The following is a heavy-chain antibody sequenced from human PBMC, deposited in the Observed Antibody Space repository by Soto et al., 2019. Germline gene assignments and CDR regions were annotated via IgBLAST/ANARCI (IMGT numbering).Heavy chain of an antibody. CDR3: ARDRGTTIAGPPRSETYGWLDP. Sequence: QGQLVQSGAEVKRPGSSVKLACKASGGTFTYYGITWVLQAPGQGLEWMGGLIPIIGPATYAQTFQGRVTITADKSTSTAYMELSSLGSADQALYYCARDRGTTIAGPPRSETYGWLDPWGQGTLVTVSS. CDR2: LIPIIGPA. J-gene: IGHJ5*02. D-gene: IGHD1-1*01. V-gene: IGHV1-69*06. CDR1: GGTFTYYG.